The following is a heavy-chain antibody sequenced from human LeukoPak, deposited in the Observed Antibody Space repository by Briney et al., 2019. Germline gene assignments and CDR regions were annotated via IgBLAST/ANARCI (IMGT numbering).Heavy chain of an antibody. V-gene: IGHV1-69*13. CDR2: IIPIFGTA. J-gene: IGHJ1*01. Sequence: SVKVSCTASGGTFSSYAISWVRQAPGQGLEWMGGIIPIFGTANYAQKFQGRVTITADESTSTAYMELSSLRSEATAVYYCARDRYYDFWTGYYQGDFQHSGQGTLVTVSS. CDR3: ARDRYYDFWTGYYQGDFQH. D-gene: IGHD3-3*01. CDR1: GGTFSSYA.